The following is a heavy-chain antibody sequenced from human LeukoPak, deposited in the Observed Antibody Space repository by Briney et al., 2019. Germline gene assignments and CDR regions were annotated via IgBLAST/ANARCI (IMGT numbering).Heavy chain of an antibody. V-gene: IGHV3-23*01. J-gene: IGHJ6*03. Sequence: GGSLRLSCAASGFTFSSYVMHWVRQAPGKGLEWVSAISGSGGGTYYADSVKGRFTISRDNSKNTLYLQMNSLRAEDTALYYCAKDTWQFAPDYYYYMDVWGKGTTVTVSS. CDR1: GFTFSSYV. CDR3: AKDTWQFAPDYYYYMDV. CDR2: ISGSGGGT. D-gene: IGHD2-21*01.